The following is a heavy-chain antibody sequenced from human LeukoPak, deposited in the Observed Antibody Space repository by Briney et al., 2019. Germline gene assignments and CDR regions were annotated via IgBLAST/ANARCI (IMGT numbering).Heavy chain of an antibody. CDR3: ARVPGKYAFDL. CDR1: GFTFSDYY. J-gene: IGHJ3*01. D-gene: IGHD3-10*01. CDR2: ISNSGSST. V-gene: IGHV3-11*05. Sequence: GGSLRLSCAASGFTFSDYYMSWIRQAPGKGLEWVVYISNSGSSTNYADSVKGRFTISRDNAKNSLYLQMNSLIAEDTAVYYCARVPGKYAFDLWGQGTMVTAS.